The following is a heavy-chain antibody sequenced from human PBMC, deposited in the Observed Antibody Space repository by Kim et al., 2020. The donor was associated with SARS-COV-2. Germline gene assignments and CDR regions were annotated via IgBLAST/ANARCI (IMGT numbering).Heavy chain of an antibody. V-gene: IGHV3-30*09. J-gene: IGHJ4*02. CDR1: GFTFKFHS. CDR3: VRGRTGMYLFDY. D-gene: IGHD2-8*01. Sequence: GGSLRLSCGGSGFTFKFHSIYWVRQAPGKGLEWVAVISHDGISSAHAESVQGRFVASRDNSKNTVYLQMTSLRGDDSATYYCVRGRTGMYLFDYWGQGTLVTVSS. CDR2: ISHDGISS.